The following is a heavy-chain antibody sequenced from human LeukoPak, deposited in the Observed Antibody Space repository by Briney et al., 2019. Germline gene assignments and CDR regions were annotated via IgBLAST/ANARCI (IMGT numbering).Heavy chain of an antibody. CDR1: GGSISSYY. J-gene: IGHJ5*02. CDR2: ISASGST. CDR3: ARDLIIPPYNWFDP. Sequence: SETLSLTCTVSGGSISSYYWSWIRQPAGKGLEWIGLISASGSTNYNPSLKSRVTMSVDTSENQFSLKLTSVTAADTAVYHCARDLIIPPYNWFDPWGQGTLVTVSS. V-gene: IGHV4-4*07. D-gene: IGHD2/OR15-2a*01.